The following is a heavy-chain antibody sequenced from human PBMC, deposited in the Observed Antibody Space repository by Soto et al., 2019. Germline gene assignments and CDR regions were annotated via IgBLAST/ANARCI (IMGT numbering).Heavy chain of an antibody. CDR1: GFTFSSYV. CDR3: AKDRGILVVVAARDAFDI. CDR2: ISGSGGSI. J-gene: IGHJ3*02. D-gene: IGHD2-15*01. V-gene: IGHV3-23*01. Sequence: EVQLLESGGGLVQPGGSLRLSCAASGFTFSSYVMNWVRRAPGKGLEWVSAISGSGGSIYYADSVKGRFTISRDNSKNTLYLQMNSLRAEDTAVYYCAKDRGILVVVAARDAFDIWGQGTMVTVSS.